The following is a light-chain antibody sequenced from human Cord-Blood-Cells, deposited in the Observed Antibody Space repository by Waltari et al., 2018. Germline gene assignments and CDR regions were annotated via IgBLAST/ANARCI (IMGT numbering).Light chain of an antibody. CDR3: QQLNSYPIT. J-gene: IGKJ5*01. V-gene: IGKV1-9*01. Sequence: IKLTQSPSSLSSSVGDSVPITCRASQGISSYLAWYQQKPGKAPKLLIYAASTLQSGVPSRFSGSGSGTDFTLTISSLQPEDFATYYCQQLNSYPITFGQGTRLEIK. CDR2: AAS. CDR1: QGISSY.